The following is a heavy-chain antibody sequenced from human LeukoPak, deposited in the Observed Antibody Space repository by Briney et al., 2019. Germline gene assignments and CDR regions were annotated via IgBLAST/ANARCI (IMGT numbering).Heavy chain of an antibody. Sequence: ASVKVSCKASGYTFSDYYIHWVRQAPGQGLEWMAWINPNSGGTNYAQTFQGRFTMTRDTSITTAYMELSRLTSDDTAVYYCARRSVLTGYSHCGEGTLVTVTS. CDR1: GYTFSDYY. CDR3: ARRSVLTGYSH. J-gene: IGHJ4*02. D-gene: IGHD3-9*01. CDR2: INPNSGGT. V-gene: IGHV1-2*02.